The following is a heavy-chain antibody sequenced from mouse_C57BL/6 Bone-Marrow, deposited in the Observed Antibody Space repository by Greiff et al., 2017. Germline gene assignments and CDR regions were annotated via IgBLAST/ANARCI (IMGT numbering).Heavy chain of an antibody. J-gene: IGHJ3*01. CDR3: ARAGGLRRWFAY. D-gene: IGHD2-4*01. CDR2: INPSTGGT. V-gene: IGHV1-42*01. CDR1: GYSFTGYY. Sequence: EVKLQESGPELVKPGASVKISCKASGYSFTGYYMNWVKQSPEKSLEWIGEINPSTGGTTYNQKFKAKATLTVDKSSSTAYMQLKSLTSEDSAVYYCARAGGLRRWFAYWGQGTLVTVSA.